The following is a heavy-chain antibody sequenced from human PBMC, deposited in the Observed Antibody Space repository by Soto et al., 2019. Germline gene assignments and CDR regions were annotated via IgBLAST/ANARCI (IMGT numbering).Heavy chain of an antibody. CDR1: GYTFTSYD. Sequence: ASVKVSCKASGYTFTSYDINWVRQATGQGLDWMGWMNPNSGNTGYAQKFQGRVTMTRNTSISTAYMELSSLRSEDTAVYYCARGMWGAVVVVAAPEYFQHWGQGTLVTVSS. CDR2: MNPNSGNT. J-gene: IGHJ1*01. CDR3: ARGMWGAVVVVAAPEYFQH. V-gene: IGHV1-8*01. D-gene: IGHD2-15*01.